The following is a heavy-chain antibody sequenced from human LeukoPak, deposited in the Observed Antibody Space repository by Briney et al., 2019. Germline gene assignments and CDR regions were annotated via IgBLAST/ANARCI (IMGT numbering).Heavy chain of an antibody. V-gene: IGHV3-53*01. J-gene: IGHJ6*03. Sequence: GGSLRLSCVASGFTVSSNYMSWVRQAPGKGLEWVSVIYSGGSTYYADSVKGRFTISRDSSKNTLYLQMNSLRAEDTAVYYCASGSGSYRTPYYYMDVWGTGTTVTVSS. CDR3: ASGSGSYRTPYYYMDV. D-gene: IGHD3-10*01. CDR2: IYSGGST. CDR1: GFTVSSNY.